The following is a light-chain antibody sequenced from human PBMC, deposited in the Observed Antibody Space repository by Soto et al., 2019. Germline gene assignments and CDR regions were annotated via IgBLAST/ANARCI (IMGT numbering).Light chain of an antibody. J-gene: IGKJ3*01. CDR2: AAS. V-gene: IGKV1-39*01. CDR1: QSISTY. Sequence: DIQMTQSPSSVSASVGDRVTITCRASQSISTYLNWYQQQPGKAPKLLIYAASRLHGGVPSRFSGGGSGTDFSLTISSIQPEDFAADYCQQRYGSSPGFTFGPGTKVYIK. CDR3: QQRYGSSPGFT.